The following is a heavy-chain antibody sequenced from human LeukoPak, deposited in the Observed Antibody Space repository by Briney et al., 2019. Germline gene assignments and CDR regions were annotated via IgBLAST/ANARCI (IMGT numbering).Heavy chain of an antibody. Sequence: GGSLRLSCVASGFSLSTYDMYWVRQAPGKGLKYVSAITSNGGTTYYANSVKGRFTISRDNSKNALYLQMGSLRAEDMAVYYCARGYCSSTSCTNDYWGQGTLVTVSS. V-gene: IGHV3-64*01. J-gene: IGHJ4*02. D-gene: IGHD2-2*01. CDR3: ARGYCSSTSCTNDY. CDR2: ITSNGGTT. CDR1: GFSLSTYD.